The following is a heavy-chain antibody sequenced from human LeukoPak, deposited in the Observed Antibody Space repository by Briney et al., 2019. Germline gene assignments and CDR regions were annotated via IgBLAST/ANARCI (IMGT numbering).Heavy chain of an antibody. CDR2: IDNSGGTM. CDR1: GFTFTDHY. V-gene: IGHV3-11*01. CDR3: ARGAGPLFDP. J-gene: IGHJ5*02. Sequence: GGSLRLSCAASGFTFTDHYMSWIRQAPGKGLEWISYIDNSGGTMYYAGSVKGRFTVSRDNAKNSLYLQTNSLRAEDTAVYYCARGAGPLFDPWGQGTLVTVSS.